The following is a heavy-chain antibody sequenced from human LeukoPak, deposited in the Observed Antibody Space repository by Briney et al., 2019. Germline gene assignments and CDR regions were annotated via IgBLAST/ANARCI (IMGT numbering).Heavy chain of an antibody. CDR2: INSRGNGI. D-gene: IGHD3-10*01. CDR3: ARGTHICMVRGPLDY. J-gene: IGHJ4*02. V-gene: IGHV3-48*03. CDR1: GFTFNTYE. Sequence: PGGSLRLSCAASGFTFNTYEMNWVRQAPWKGLEWIAYINSRGNGIYYGDSAKGRFTISRDNAKNSLYLQMNSFRAEDTAIYYCARGTHICMVRGPLDYWGQGTLVTVSS.